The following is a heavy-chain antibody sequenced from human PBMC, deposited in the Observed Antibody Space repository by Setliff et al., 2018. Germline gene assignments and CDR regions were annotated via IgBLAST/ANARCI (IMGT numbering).Heavy chain of an antibody. D-gene: IGHD3-10*02. CDR3: ARDRDGMFMFDS. Sequence: ASVKVSCKTSGFRFTSFGFSWVRQAPGQGLEWMGWINTNTGNPTYAQGFTGRFVFSLDTSVSTAYLQISSLKAEDTAVYYCARDRDGMFMFDSWGQGTLVTVSS. V-gene: IGHV7-4-1*02. CDR2: INTNTGNP. J-gene: IGHJ4*02. CDR1: GFRFTSFG.